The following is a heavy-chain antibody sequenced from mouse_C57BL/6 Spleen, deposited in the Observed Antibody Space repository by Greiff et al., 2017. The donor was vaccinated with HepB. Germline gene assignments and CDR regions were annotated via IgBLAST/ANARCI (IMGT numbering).Heavy chain of an antibody. J-gene: IGHJ4*01. D-gene: IGHD3-2*01. V-gene: IGHV10-1*01. CDR3: VRLDSSYYYAMDY. CDR2: IRSKSNNYAT. Sequence: EVQVVESGGGLVQPKGSLKLSCAASGFSFNTYAMNWVRQAPGKGLEWVARIRSKSNNYATYYADSVKDRFTISRDDSESMLYLQMNNLKTEDTAMYYCVRLDSSYYYAMDYWGQGTSVTVSS. CDR1: GFSFNTYA.